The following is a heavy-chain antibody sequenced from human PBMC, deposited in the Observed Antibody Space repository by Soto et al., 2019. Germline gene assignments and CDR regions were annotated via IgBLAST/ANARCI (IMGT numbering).Heavy chain of an antibody. CDR2: IIPIFGTA. CDR1: GGTFSSYA. Sequence: QVQLVQSGAEVKKPGSSVKVSCKASGGTFSSYAISWVRQAAGQGRAWMGGIIPIFGTANYAHKFQGRVTITADESTSTAYMELSSLRSEDTAVYYCASGGSGYCSSTSCYKYYYGMDVWGQGTTVTVSS. V-gene: IGHV1-69*01. J-gene: IGHJ6*02. CDR3: ASGGSGYCSSTSCYKYYYGMDV. D-gene: IGHD2-2*02.